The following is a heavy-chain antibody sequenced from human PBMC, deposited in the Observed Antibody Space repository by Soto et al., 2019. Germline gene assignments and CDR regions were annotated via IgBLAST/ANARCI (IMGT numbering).Heavy chain of an antibody. J-gene: IGHJ4*02. V-gene: IGHV1-69*12. CDR3: ARGTQPLLEADPIDS. D-gene: IGHD6-19*01. CDR2: IIPIFGTA. CDR1: GGTFSSYA. Sequence: QVQLVQSGAEVKKPGSSVKVSCKASGGTFSSYAISWVRQAPGQGLEWMGGIIPIFGTANYAQKFQGRVTITADESTSTAYVELSSLRSEYTAVYYCARGTQPLLEADPIDSWGQGTLVTVSS.